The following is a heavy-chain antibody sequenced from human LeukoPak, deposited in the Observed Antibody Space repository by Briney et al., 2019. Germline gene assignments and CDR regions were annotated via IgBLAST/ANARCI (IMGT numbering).Heavy chain of an antibody. Sequence: GGSLRLSCEAAGFTLRGHGMHWVRLAPGKGLEWVAVIWNDGTKTYYSDSVKGRFTISRDNSKNTLYLQMNSLRAEDTAVYYCAREVLRGQLTPFDYWGQGTLVTVSS. J-gene: IGHJ4*02. V-gene: IGHV3-33*01. D-gene: IGHD6-13*01. CDR1: GFTLRGHG. CDR2: IWNDGTKT. CDR3: AREVLRGQLTPFDY.